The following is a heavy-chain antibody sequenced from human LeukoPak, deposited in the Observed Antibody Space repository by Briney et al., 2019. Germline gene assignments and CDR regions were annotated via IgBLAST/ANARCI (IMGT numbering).Heavy chain of an antibody. Sequence: PSETLSLTCTVSGCSISRGGYYWSWIPQQPGKGLEWFRYLYYSGSTYYNPSLKSRVTISVDTSKNQFSLKLSSVTAADTAVYYCARDINEGSSWVFDPWGQGTLVTVSS. CDR3: ARDINEGSSWVFDP. CDR2: LYYSGST. V-gene: IGHV4-31*03. CDR1: GCSISRGGYY. J-gene: IGHJ5*02. D-gene: IGHD6-13*01.